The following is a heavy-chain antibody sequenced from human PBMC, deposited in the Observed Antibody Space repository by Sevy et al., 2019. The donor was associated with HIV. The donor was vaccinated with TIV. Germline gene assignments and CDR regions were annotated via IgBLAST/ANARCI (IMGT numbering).Heavy chain of an antibody. J-gene: IGHJ6*02. Sequence: GGSLRLSCAASGFTFGTYAMNWVRQAPGKGLEWVSAISGSGGSTDNPDSLKGRFTISRDNSKNTLYLQMNSLRAEDTAIYYCAKGDSTFYGMDVWGRGTTVNVSS. CDR3: AKGDSTFYGMDV. V-gene: IGHV3-23*01. CDR1: GFTFGTYA. D-gene: IGHD6-13*01. CDR2: ISGSGGST.